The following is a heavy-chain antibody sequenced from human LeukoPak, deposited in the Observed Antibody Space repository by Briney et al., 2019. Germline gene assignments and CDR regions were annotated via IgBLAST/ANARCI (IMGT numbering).Heavy chain of an antibody. J-gene: IGHJ4*02. CDR1: GGSVSGYY. D-gene: IGHD2-15*01. V-gene: IGHV4-59*02. Sequence: SETLSLTCVVSGGSVSGYYWGWIRQPPGRGLEWIGYVYYSGSTNYNPSFKSRITISVDTSRNQFSLQLSSVAAADTAVYYCARIHRYCSGGACYVLDNWGQGTLVAVSS. CDR3: ARIHRYCSGGACYVLDN. CDR2: VYYSGST.